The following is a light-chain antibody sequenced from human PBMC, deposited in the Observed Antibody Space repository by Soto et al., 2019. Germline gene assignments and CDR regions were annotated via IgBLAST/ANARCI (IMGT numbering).Light chain of an antibody. CDR3: QQGYSTVVT. CDR2: AAS. Sequence: DIQMTQSPSSLSASVGDRVTITFRASQSITTYLNWYQQKPGKAPKLLIYAASSLQSGVPSRFSGGGSGTDFTLSIGSLQAEDFATYYCQQGYSTVVTFGGGTKVYIK. V-gene: IGKV1-39*01. J-gene: IGKJ4*01. CDR1: QSITTY.